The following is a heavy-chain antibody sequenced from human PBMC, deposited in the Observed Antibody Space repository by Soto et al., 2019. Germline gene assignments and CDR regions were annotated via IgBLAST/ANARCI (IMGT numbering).Heavy chain of an antibody. Sequence: EVPLLESGGGLVQPGGSLRLSCAASGFTFSSYAMSWVRQAPGKGLEWVSSISTSGGITYYADSVKGRFTISRDNSNNTLYLQMNSLRAEDTAVYYCSLSDRYYGMDVWGLGTTVTVSS. V-gene: IGHV3-23*01. CDR2: ISTSGGIT. J-gene: IGHJ6*02. CDR1: GFTFSSYA. CDR3: SLSDRYYGMDV.